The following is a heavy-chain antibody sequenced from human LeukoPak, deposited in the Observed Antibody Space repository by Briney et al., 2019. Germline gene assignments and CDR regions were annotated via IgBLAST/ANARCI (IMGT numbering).Heavy chain of an antibody. CDR1: GFTFSSYS. CDR2: ISSSSSYI. V-gene: IGHV3-21*01. D-gene: IGHD1-26*01. Sequence: GGSLRLSCAASGFTFSSYSMNWVRQAPGKGLEWVSSISSSSSYIYYADSVKGRFTISSDNAKNPLYLQMNSLRAEDTAVYYCARGYSGSYGGVDYWGQGTLVTVSS. CDR3: ARGYSGSYGGVDY. J-gene: IGHJ4*02.